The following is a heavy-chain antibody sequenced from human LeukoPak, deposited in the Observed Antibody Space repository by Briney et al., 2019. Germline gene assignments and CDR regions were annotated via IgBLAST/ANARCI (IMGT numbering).Heavy chain of an antibody. V-gene: IGHV4-59*11. CDR1: GGSFSSHY. Sequence: SETLSLTCTVSGGSFSSHYWSWIRQPPGKGLEWIGYISYIGSTNYNPSLKSRVTISVDTSKNQFFLNLSSVTAADTALYYCARGRITMIRGVFPGGYFDYWGQGTLVTVSS. CDR3: ARGRITMIRGVFPGGYFDY. J-gene: IGHJ4*02. D-gene: IGHD3-10*01. CDR2: ISYIGST.